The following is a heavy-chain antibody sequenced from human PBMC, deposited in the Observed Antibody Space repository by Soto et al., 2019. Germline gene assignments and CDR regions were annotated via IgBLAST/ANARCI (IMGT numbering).Heavy chain of an antibody. CDR2: ISAYNGNT. V-gene: IGHV1-18*01. D-gene: IGHD4-17*01. CDR3: ARDLKQYVDYRATNWFDP. J-gene: IGHJ5*02. CDR1: GYTFTSYG. Sequence: ASVKVSCKASGYTFTSYGISWVRQAPGQRLEWMGWISAYNGNTNYAQKLQGRVTMTTDTSTSTAYMELRSLRSDDTAVYYCARDLKQYVDYRATNWFDPWGPGTLVTLSS.